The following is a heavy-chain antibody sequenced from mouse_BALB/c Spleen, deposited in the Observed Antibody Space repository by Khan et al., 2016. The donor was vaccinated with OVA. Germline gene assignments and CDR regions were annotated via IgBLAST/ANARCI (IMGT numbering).Heavy chain of an antibody. D-gene: IGHD2-1*01. CDR2: IYFSGSI. CDR1: GYSITSGYS. Sequence: EVQLQESGPDLVKPSQSLSLTCTVTGYSITSGYSWHWIRQFPGNKLEWMGYIYFSGSINYNPSLKSRISFTRDTSKNHFFLHLNSVTTEDTATXYCARDGNYMDYWGQGTSVTVSS. CDR3: ARDGNYMDY. J-gene: IGHJ4*01. V-gene: IGHV3-1*02.